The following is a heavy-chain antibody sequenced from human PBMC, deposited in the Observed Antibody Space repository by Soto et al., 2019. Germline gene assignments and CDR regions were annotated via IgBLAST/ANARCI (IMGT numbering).Heavy chain of an antibody. Sequence: ASVKVSCKASGYKFTGYGIGWVRQAPGQGLEWMGWIGAYNGNPSYAQKFQGRVTMTTDTSTSTAYMGLRRLRADDTAVYFCARVFRLAVESSCFDYWGQGTLVTVSS. CDR1: GYKFTGYG. J-gene: IGHJ4*02. D-gene: IGHD6-19*01. CDR2: IGAYNGNP. CDR3: ARVFRLAVESSCFDY. V-gene: IGHV1-18*01.